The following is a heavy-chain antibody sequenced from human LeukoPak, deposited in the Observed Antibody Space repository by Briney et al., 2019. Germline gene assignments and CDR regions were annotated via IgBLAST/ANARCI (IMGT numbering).Heavy chain of an antibody. CDR1: GGSISSGSYY. V-gene: IGHV4-61*02. D-gene: IGHD5-18*01. J-gene: IGHJ6*03. CDR2: IYTSGST. Sequence: TTSETLSLTCTVSGGSISSGSYYWSWIRQPAGKGLEWIGRIYTSGSTNYNPSLKSRVTISVDTSKNQFSLKLSSVTAADTAVYYCARGGYVDTAMGFLVGYYYYMDVWGKGTTVTVSS. CDR3: ARGGYVDTAMGFLVGYYYYMDV.